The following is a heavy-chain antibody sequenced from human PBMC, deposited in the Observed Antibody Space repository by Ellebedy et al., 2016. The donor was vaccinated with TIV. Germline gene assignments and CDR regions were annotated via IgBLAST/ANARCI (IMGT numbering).Heavy chain of an antibody. D-gene: IGHD3-10*01. CDR3: ARDYYGSGRYYSKLWRLDYGMDV. J-gene: IGHJ6*02. Sequence: GESLKISCAASGFTFSDYYMSWIRQAPGKGLEWVSYISSRGSTIYYADSVKGRFTISRDKAKNSLYLQMNSLRAEDTAVYYCARDYYGSGRYYSKLWRLDYGMDVWGQGTTVTVSS. CDR2: ISSRGSTI. CDR1: GFTFSDYY. V-gene: IGHV3-11*01.